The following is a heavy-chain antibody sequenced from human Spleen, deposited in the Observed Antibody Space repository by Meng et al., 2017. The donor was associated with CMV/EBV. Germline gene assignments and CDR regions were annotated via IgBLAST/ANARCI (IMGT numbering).Heavy chain of an antibody. J-gene: IGHJ4*02. Sequence: CAASRSSLSGYSMYWVRQAPGKGLEWVSAISGSGGSTYYADSVKGRFTISRDNSKNILYLQMNSLRGEDTAVYYCAKVLVGPYYFDSWGQGTLVTVSS. CDR1: RSSLSGYS. D-gene: IGHD1-26*01. CDR2: ISGSGGST. CDR3: AKVLVGPYYFDS. V-gene: IGHV3-23*01.